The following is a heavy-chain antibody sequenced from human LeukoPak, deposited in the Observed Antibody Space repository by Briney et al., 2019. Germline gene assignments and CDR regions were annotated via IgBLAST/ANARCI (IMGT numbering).Heavy chain of an antibody. CDR2: ISTNTGNP. CDR3: ARTSSGWSSWGEYYYYMDV. J-gene: IGHJ6*03. Sequence: ASVKVSCKASGYTFTSYTMNWVRQAPGQGLEWMGWISTNTGNPTYAQGFTGRFVFSLDTSVSTAYLQISSLKAEDTAVYYCARTSSGWSSWGEYYYYMDVWGKGTTVTVSS. V-gene: IGHV7-4-1*02. CDR1: GYTFTSYT. D-gene: IGHD6-19*01.